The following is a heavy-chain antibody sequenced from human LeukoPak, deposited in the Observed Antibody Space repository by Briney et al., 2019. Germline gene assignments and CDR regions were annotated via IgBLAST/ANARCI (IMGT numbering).Heavy chain of an antibody. V-gene: IGHV4-61*03. D-gene: IGHD5-18*01. CDR3: ARTGYTYGYDYYYYMDV. CDR2: IYYDGST. Sequence: SETLSLTCTVSGGSISSGGYYWSWIRQPPGKGLEWIGYIYYDGSTKCNPSLKSRVTISVDTSKNHFSLYLSSVTAADTAVYYCARTGYTYGYDYYYYMDVWGKGTTVTVSS. J-gene: IGHJ6*03. CDR1: GGSISSGGYY.